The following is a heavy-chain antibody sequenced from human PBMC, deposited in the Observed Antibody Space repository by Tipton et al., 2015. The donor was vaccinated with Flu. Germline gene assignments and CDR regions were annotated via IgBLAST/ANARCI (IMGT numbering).Heavy chain of an antibody. CDR1: GDSISGYY. CDR3: ARMGHHCRGSSCYPYCFDS. J-gene: IGHJ4*02. V-gene: IGHV4-59*01. Sequence: TLSLTCSVSGDSISGYYWNWLRQPPGKGLEWIGYISYSEDYSGSTNYSPSLQSRVSISIDTSKKQFSVTLNSVTAADTAVYYCARMGHHCRGSSCYPYCFDSWGQGALVPVSS. CDR2: ISYSEDYSGST. D-gene: IGHD2-2*01.